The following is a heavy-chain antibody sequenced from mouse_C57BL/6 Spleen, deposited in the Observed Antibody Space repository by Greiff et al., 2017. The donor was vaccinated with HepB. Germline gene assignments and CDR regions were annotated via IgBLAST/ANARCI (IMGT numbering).Heavy chain of an antibody. CDR2: INPSNGGT. V-gene: IGHV1-53*01. D-gene: IGHD2-5*01. Sequence: QVQLKQPGTELVKPGASVKLSCKASGYTFTSYWMHWVKQRPGQGLEWIGNINPSNGGTNYNEKFKSKATLTVDKSSSTAYMQLSSLTSEDSAVYYCARSDYSNYVYYFDYWGQGTTLTVSS. J-gene: IGHJ2*01. CDR1: GYTFTSYW. CDR3: ARSDYSNYVYYFDY.